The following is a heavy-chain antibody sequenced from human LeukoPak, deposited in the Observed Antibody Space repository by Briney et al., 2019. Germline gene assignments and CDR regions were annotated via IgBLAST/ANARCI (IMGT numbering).Heavy chain of an antibody. CDR2: INSDGSST. CDR1: GFTFSSYW. J-gene: IGHJ4*02. V-gene: IGHV3-74*01. D-gene: IGHD6-13*01. CDR3: ARGIAAARPGD. Sequence: PGGSLRLSCAAAGFTFSSYWMHWVRQAPGKGLVWVSRINSDGSSTIYADSVKGRFTISRDHAKNTLYLQMNSVRAEETAVYYCARGIAAARPGDWGQGTLVTVSS.